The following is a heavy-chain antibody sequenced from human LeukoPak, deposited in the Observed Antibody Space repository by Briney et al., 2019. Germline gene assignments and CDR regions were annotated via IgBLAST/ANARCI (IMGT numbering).Heavy chain of an antibody. D-gene: IGHD1-26*01. J-gene: IGHJ4*02. CDR1: GSTVSSNY. V-gene: IGHV3-53*01. CDR2: IYSGGST. Sequence: GGSLRLSCAASGSTVSSNYMSWVRQAPGKGLEWVSVIYSGGSTYYADSVKGRFTIPRDNSKNTLYLQMNSLRAEDTAVYYCARGAESIVGAPSPPDYWGQGTLVTVSS. CDR3: ARGAESIVGAPSPPDY.